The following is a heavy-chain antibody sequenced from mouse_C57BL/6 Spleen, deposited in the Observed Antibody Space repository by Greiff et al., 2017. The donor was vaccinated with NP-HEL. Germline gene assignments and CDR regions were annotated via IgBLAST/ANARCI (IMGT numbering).Heavy chain of an antibody. Sequence: EVKLQESGPGLVKPSQSLSLTCSVTGYSITSGYYWNWIRQFPGNKLEWMGYISYDGSNNFNPSLKNRISITRDTSKNQFFLKLNSVTTEDTATYYCAREYYYGSSYGGFAYWGQGTLVTVSA. V-gene: IGHV3-6*01. J-gene: IGHJ3*01. CDR2: ISYDGSN. D-gene: IGHD1-1*01. CDR1: GYSITSGYY. CDR3: AREYYYGSSYGGFAY.